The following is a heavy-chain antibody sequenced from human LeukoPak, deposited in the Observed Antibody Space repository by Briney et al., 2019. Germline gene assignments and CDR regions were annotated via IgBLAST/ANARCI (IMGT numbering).Heavy chain of an antibody. CDR2: ISWNSGSI. D-gene: IGHD3-9*01. CDR3: AKDTDLDILTGYSDY. V-gene: IGHV3-9*01. CDR1: GFTFDDYA. Sequence: GGSLRLSCAASGFTFDDYAMHWVRQAPGKGLEWVSGISWNSGSIGYADSVKGRFTISRDNAKNSLYLQMNSLRAEDTALYYCAKDTDLDILTGYSDYWGQGTLVTVSS. J-gene: IGHJ4*02.